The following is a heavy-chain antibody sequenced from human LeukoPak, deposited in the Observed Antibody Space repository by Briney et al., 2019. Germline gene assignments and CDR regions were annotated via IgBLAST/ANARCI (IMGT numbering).Heavy chain of an antibody. CDR2: IKTDGSAK. J-gene: IGHJ4*02. Sequence: GGSLRLSRAASGFRFSDYWMTWVRQAPGKGLECVANIKTDGSAKYYPDSVKGRFTVSRDNAKNSLYLQMNNMRVEDTAIYYCTKDLNHDSSVWGQGTLVTVSS. D-gene: IGHD3-22*01. V-gene: IGHV3-7*01. CDR1: GFRFSDYW. CDR3: TKDLNHDSSV.